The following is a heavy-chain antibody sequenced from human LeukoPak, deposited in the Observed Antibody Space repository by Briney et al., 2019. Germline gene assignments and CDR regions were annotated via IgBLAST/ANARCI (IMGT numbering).Heavy chain of an antibody. Sequence: SETLSLTCAVSGYSISSGYYWGWIRQPPGKGLEWIGSIYHSGSTYYNPSLKSRVTISVDTSKNQFSLKLSSVTAADTAVYYCARSPERWLQLLIDYGGQGTLVTVSA. V-gene: IGHV4-38-2*01. CDR1: GYSISSGYY. J-gene: IGHJ4*02. D-gene: IGHD5-24*01. CDR2: IYHSGST. CDR3: ARSPERWLQLLIDY.